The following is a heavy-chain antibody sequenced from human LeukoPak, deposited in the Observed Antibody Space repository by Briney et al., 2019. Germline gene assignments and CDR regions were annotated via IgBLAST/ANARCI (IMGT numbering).Heavy chain of an antibody. Sequence: GGSLRLSCAASGFAFRSFAMHWVRQAPGKGHDWVAVISHDGSSDYYSPSLRGRFTISRDTSKNTLYLQMNRLRPDDTATYYCARMSASGRTNGAFDVWGRGTMVTVSS. D-gene: IGHD6-19*01. CDR2: ISHDGSSD. V-gene: IGHV3-30-3*01. CDR3: ARMSASGRTNGAFDV. J-gene: IGHJ3*01. CDR1: GFAFRSFA.